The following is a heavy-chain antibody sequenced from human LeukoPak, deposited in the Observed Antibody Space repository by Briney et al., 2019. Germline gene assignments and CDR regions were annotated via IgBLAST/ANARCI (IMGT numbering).Heavy chain of an antibody. D-gene: IGHD1-26*01. V-gene: IGHV3-21*04. Sequence: PGGSLRLSCAASGFTFSSYSMNWVRQAPGKGLEWVSSISSSSSYIYYADSVKGRFTISRDNAKNSLYLQMNSLRVEDTAVYYCAPTGGGTYYPLSGWFDPWGQGTLVTVSS. J-gene: IGHJ5*02. CDR3: APTGGGTYYPLSGWFDP. CDR1: GFTFSSYS. CDR2: ISSSSSYI.